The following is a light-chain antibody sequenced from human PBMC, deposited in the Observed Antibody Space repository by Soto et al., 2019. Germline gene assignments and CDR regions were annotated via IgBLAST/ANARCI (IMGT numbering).Light chain of an antibody. V-gene: IGKV2-24*01. Sequence: DIVMTQTPLSSPVTLGQSASISGRSSQSLVHSNGYTYLIWLQQRPGQPPRPLINNISNRFSGVPERFGGSGAGTEFTLEISRVQPEDGGVYFCMQATQFPRTFGQGTKVTI. J-gene: IGKJ1*01. CDR2: NIS. CDR1: QSLVHSNGYTY. CDR3: MQATQFPRT.